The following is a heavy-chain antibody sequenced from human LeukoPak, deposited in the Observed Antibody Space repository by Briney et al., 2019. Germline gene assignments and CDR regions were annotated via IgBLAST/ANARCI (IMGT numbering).Heavy chain of an antibody. J-gene: IGHJ3*01. V-gene: IGHV3-7*01. CDR2: MKEDGSER. CDR3: XXXXXNILTGPGQGAFDV. D-gene: IGHD3-9*01. CDR1: GFTFNTYS. Sequence: PGGSLRLSCEASGFTFNTYSMNWVRQAPGKGLEWVANMKEDGSERYSVDSVEGRFTISRDDAKKSVYLQMNSLSAEDTAVYYXXXXXXNILTGPGQGAFDVWGQGTVVTVSS.